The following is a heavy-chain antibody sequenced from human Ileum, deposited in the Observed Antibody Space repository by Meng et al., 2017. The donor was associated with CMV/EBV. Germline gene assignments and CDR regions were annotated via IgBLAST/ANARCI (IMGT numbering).Heavy chain of an antibody. CDR2: IHTNTGTP. V-gene: IGHV7-4-1*02. Sequence: CKASGYTFTNNNLIWVRQAPGQGPEWMGWIHTNTGTPTYARDLTGRFVFSSDTSVSTAYLQISSLKAEDTAVYYCARDGLNERYFDYWGQGTLVTVSS. CDR3: ARDGLNERYFDY. J-gene: IGHJ4*02. CDR1: GYTFTNNN.